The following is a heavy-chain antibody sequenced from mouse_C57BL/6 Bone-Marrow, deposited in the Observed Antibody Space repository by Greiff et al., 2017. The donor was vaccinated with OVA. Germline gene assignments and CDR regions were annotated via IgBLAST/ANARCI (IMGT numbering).Heavy chain of an antibody. CDR2: IYPRDGST. Sequence: VKLVESGPELVKPGASVKLSCKASGYTFTSYDINWVKQRPGQGLEWIGWIYPRDGSTKYNEKFKGKATLTVDTSSSTAYMELHSLTSEDSAVYFGARSTFYGSTYFDYWGQGTTLTVSS. CDR3: ARSTFYGSTYFDY. D-gene: IGHD1-1*01. CDR1: GYTFTSYD. J-gene: IGHJ2*01. V-gene: IGHV1-85*01.